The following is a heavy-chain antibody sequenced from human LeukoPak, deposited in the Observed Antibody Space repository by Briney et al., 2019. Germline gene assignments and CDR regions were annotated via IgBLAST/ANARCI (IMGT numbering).Heavy chain of an antibody. Sequence: SETLSLTCAVYGGSFGGYYWSWIRQPPGKGLEWIGEINHSGSTNYNPPLKSRVTISVDTSKNQFSLKLSSVTAADTAVYYCATSGSGWSLDYWGQGTLVTVSS. CDR1: GGSFGGYY. V-gene: IGHV4-34*01. J-gene: IGHJ4*02. CDR3: ATSGSGWSLDY. D-gene: IGHD6-19*01. CDR2: INHSGST.